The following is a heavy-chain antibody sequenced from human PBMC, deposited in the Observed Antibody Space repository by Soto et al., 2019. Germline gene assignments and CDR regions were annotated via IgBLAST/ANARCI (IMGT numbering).Heavy chain of an antibody. Sequence: HPGGSLRLSCAASGFTFSSYAMSWVRQAPGKGLEWVSAISGSGGSTYYADSVKGRFTISRDNSKNTLYLQMNSLRAEDTAVYYCAKVRSGSYYFYYYGMDVWGQGTTVTVSS. CDR3: AKVRSGSYYFYYYGMDV. D-gene: IGHD1-26*01. CDR1: GFTFSSYA. V-gene: IGHV3-23*01. CDR2: ISGSGGST. J-gene: IGHJ6*02.